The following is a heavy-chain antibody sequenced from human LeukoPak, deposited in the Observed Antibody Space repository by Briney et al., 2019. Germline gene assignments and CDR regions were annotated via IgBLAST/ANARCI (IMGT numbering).Heavy chain of an antibody. J-gene: IGHJ4*02. CDR3: ARADLYDFWSGYYNFDY. CDR2: INPNSGGT. CDR1: GYTFTGYY. D-gene: IGHD3-3*01. Sequence: ASVKVSCEASGYTFTGYYMHWVRQAPGQGLEWMGWINPNSGGTNYAQKFQGRVTMTRDTSISTAYMELSRLRSDDTAVYYCARADLYDFWSGYYNFDYWGQGTLVTVSS. V-gene: IGHV1-2*02.